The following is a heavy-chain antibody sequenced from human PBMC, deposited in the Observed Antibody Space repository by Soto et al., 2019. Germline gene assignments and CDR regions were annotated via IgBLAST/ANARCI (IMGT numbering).Heavy chain of an antibody. J-gene: IGHJ4*02. CDR1: GFTFSTYW. CDR3: ARGLSGRYGFDY. D-gene: IGHD6-19*01. V-gene: IGHV3-74*01. Sequence: EVQLVESGGGLVQPGGSLRLYCAASGFTFSTYWMHWVRQTPGKGLVWVSRINGDGSTTNYADSVKGRLTISRDNAKNTLYLQMNSLRDEDTAVYYCARGLSGRYGFDYWGQGTLVTVSS. CDR2: INGDGSTT.